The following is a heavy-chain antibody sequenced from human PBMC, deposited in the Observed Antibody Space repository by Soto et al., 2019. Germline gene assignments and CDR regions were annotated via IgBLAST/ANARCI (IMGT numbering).Heavy chain of an antibody. Sequence: GGSLRLSCATSGFTFTNYAMTWVRQGPGKGLEWVSSISGSGVGTYFADSVKGRFTISRDNSKNTLYLNMTSLGAEDTAVYYSEKDFRGYSGYIQSWGQGTLVTVSA. CDR1: GFTFTNYA. V-gene: IGHV3-23*01. CDR2: ISGSGVGT. D-gene: IGHD5-12*01. J-gene: IGHJ5*02. CDR3: EKDFRGYSGYIQS.